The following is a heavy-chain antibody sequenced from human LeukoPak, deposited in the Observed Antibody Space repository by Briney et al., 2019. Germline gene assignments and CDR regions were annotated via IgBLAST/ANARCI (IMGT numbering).Heavy chain of an antibody. CDR1: GFTFGSYA. CDR2: RSYDGNNK. Sequence: GRSLRLSCAASGFTFGSYAMHWVRQAPGKGLEWVAVRSYDGNNKYYADSVKGRFTVSRDNSMNSLYLQMNSLRAEDTAVYYCARALAGYDPFFDYWGQGSLVTVSS. J-gene: IGHJ4*02. CDR3: ARALAGYDPFFDY. V-gene: IGHV3-30*04. D-gene: IGHD5-12*01.